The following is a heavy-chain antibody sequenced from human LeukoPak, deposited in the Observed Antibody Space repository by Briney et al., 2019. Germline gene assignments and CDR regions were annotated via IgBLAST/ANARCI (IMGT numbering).Heavy chain of an antibody. J-gene: IGHJ5*02. V-gene: IGHV4-59*01. CDR1: GGSIRSYY. CDR3: ARDGASSSGYYGWFDP. Sequence: SETLSLTCTASGGSIRSYYWSWIRQPPGKGLEWIGYIYYSGSTNYNPSLKSRVTTSVDTSKNQFSLKLSSVTAADTAVYYCARDGASSSGYYGWFDPWGQGTLVTVSS. CDR2: IYYSGST. D-gene: IGHD3-22*01.